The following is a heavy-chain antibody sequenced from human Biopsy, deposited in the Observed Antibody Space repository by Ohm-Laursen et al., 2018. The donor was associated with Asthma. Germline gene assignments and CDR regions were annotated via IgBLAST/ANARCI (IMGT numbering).Heavy chain of an antibody. CDR1: YGSITSGGYY. J-gene: IGHJ4*02. V-gene: IGHV4-31*03. CDR3: ARAQDYYDSRGYYRSFDY. D-gene: IGHD3-22*01. Sequence: TLSLTCTASYGSITSGGYYWTWIRQHPGKGLEWIGFIYYSGSTYYNPSLKSRVSISIDTSKNQFSLKLSSVTAADTAVYYCARAQDYYDSRGYYRSFDYWGQGTLVTASS. CDR2: IYYSGST.